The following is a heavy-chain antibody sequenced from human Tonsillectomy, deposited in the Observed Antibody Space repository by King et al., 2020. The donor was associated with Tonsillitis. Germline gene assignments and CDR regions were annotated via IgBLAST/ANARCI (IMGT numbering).Heavy chain of an antibody. CDR3: AHRLDYYDSSGQFDY. CDR1: GFSLSTSGVG. Sequence: TLKESGPTLVKPTQTLTLTCTFSGFSLSTSGVGVGWIRQPPGKALEWLGLIYWNDDKRYSPSLKSRLTITKDTSKNQVVLTMSNIDPVDTATYYCAHRLDYYDSSGQFDYWGQGTLVSVSS. J-gene: IGHJ4*02. V-gene: IGHV2-5*01. CDR2: IYWNDDK. D-gene: IGHD3-22*01.